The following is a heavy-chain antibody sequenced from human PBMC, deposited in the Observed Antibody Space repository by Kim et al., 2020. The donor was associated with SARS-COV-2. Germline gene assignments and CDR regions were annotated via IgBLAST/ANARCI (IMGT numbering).Heavy chain of an antibody. CDR1: EITFSNFW. J-gene: IGHJ3*02. V-gene: IGHV3-7*01. Sequence: GGSLRLSCVVSEITFSNFWMNWVRQAPGKGLEWVASIKEDGSAKYSVDSVEGRFSISRDNAKNSLYLQLNSLRAEDTAVYYCARFRAPRRAFGSWGQGA. CDR3: ARFRAPRRAFGS. CDR2: IKEDGSAK.